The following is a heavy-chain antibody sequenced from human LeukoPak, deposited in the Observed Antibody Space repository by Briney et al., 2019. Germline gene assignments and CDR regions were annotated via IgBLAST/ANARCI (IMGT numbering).Heavy chain of an antibody. CDR3: ASRTYLAY. CDR2: ISGSSSSI. CDR1: GFTFSSYT. J-gene: IGHJ4*02. V-gene: IGHV3-48*04. Sequence: GGSLRLSCTASGFTFSSYTMNWVRQAPGKGLEWVSSISGSSSSIYYADSVKGRLTISRDNAKNSLYLQMHSLRADDTAVYYCASRTYLAYWGQGTLVTVSS.